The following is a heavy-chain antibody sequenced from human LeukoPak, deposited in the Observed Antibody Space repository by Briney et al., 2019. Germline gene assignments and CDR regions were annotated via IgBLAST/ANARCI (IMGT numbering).Heavy chain of an antibody. D-gene: IGHD4-17*01. CDR2: ISGSGGST. V-gene: IGHV3-23*01. J-gene: IGHJ4*02. CDR3: AKALTTVTCFDY. Sequence: GGSLRLSCAASGFTFSDYSMKWIRQAPGKGLEWVPAISGSGGSTYYADSVKGRFTISRDNSKNTLYLQMNSLRAEDTAVYYCAKALTTVTCFDYWGQGTLVTVSS. CDR1: GFTFSDYS.